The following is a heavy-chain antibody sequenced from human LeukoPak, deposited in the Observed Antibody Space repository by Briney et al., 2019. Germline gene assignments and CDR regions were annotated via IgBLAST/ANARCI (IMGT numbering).Heavy chain of an antibody. CDR1: GFTFSSYA. J-gene: IGHJ4*02. D-gene: IGHD6-19*01. V-gene: IGHV3-64*01. Sequence: GGSLRLSCAASGFTFSSYAMHWVRQAPGKGLEYVSAISSNGSSTYYANSVKGRFTISRGNSKNTLYLQMGSLRAEDTAVYYCARSYSSGLGDYWGQGTLVTVSS. CDR2: ISSNGSST. CDR3: ARSYSSGLGDY.